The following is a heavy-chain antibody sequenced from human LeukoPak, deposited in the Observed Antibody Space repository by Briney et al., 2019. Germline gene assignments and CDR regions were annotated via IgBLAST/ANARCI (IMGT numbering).Heavy chain of an antibody. CDR3: ARDGDIVVVVAATPGWYFDL. V-gene: IGHV1-46*01. CDR2: INPRGGST. Sequence: ASVKVSCKASGYTFTSYYMHWVRHAPGQGLECMGIINPRGGSTSYAQKLQGRVTMNRDTSTSTVYMELSSLRSEETAVYYCARDGDIVVVVAATPGWYFDLWGRGTLVTVSS. J-gene: IGHJ2*01. D-gene: IGHD2-15*01. CDR1: GYTFTSYY.